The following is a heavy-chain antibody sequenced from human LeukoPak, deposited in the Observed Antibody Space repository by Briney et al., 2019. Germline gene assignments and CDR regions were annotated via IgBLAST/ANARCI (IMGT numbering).Heavy chain of an antibody. Sequence: GSLRLSCAASGFTFSSYGMHWVRQAPGKGLEWVAFIRYDGSNKYYADSVKGRFTISRDNSKNTLYLQMNSLRAEDTAVYYCANACSSTSCWDYWGQGTLVTVSS. V-gene: IGHV3-30*02. CDR3: ANACSSTSCWDY. D-gene: IGHD2-2*01. CDR1: GFTFSSYG. J-gene: IGHJ4*02. CDR2: IRYDGSNK.